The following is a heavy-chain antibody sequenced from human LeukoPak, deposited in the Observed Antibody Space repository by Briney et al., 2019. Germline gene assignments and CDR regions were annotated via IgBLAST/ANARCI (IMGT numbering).Heavy chain of an antibody. CDR3: ARSGGFGELTTLFFDY. V-gene: IGHV4-61*08. Sequence: SETLSLTCTVSGGSISSGDYYWSWIRQPPGKGLEWIGYIYYSGSTNYNPSLKSRVSMSVDTSKNQISLKLSSVTAADTAVYYCARSGGFGELTTLFFDYWGQGTLVTVSS. J-gene: IGHJ4*02. CDR1: GGSISSGDYY. CDR2: IYYSGST. D-gene: IGHD3-10*01.